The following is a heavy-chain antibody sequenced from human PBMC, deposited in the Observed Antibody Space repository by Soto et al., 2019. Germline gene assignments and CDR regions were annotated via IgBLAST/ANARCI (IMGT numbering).Heavy chain of an antibody. J-gene: IGHJ4*02. CDR2: ISGSGGST. CDR1: GFTFSSYA. D-gene: IGHD2-2*03. V-gene: IGHV3-23*01. Sequence: EVQLLESGGGLVQPGGSLRLSCAASGFTFSSYAMSWVRQAPGKGLEWVSAISGSGGSTYYADSVKGRFTISRDNSQNSLYPQMNRLGAEDTAVYYCAKEGGYCSSTSCYGRVYYWGQGTLVTVSS. CDR3: AKEGGYCSSTSCYGRVYY.